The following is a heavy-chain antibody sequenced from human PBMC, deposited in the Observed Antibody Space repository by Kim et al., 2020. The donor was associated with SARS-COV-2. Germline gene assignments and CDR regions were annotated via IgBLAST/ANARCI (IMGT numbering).Heavy chain of an antibody. J-gene: IGHJ5*02. Sequence: QKLQGRVTMTPDTSTSTAYMELRSLGSDDTAVYYCARDTLYSSGGTFDPWGQGTLVTVSS. D-gene: IGHD6-19*01. CDR3: ARDTLYSSGGTFDP. V-gene: IGHV1-18*01.